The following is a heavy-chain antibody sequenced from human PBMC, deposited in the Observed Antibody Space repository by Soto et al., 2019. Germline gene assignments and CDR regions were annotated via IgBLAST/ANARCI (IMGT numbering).Heavy chain of an antibody. CDR1: GFTFSSYG. J-gene: IGHJ4*02. Sequence: GESLCLSCASSGFTFSSYGMHWVRQAPGKGLEWVAVISYDGSNKYYADSVKGRFTISRDNSKNTLYLQMNSLRAEDTAVYYCAKERYSSGWSYYFDYWGQGTLVTVSS. CDR3: AKERYSSGWSYYFDY. V-gene: IGHV3-30*18. D-gene: IGHD6-19*01. CDR2: ISYDGSNK.